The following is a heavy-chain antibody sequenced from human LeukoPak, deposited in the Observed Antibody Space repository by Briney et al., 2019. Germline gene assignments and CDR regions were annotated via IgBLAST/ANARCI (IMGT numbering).Heavy chain of an antibody. CDR3: AKDADNGKYGVDY. J-gene: IGHJ4*02. CDR2: ISARDGRT. CDR1: GFTFCNYA. V-gene: IGHV3-23*01. Sequence: GRSLRLSCAASGFTFCNYAMSWVCQGPGKGLQWVSTISARDGRTYYADSVKGRFTIYRDNSKTTLYLQMYSLRTDGTAVYYCAKDADNGKYGVDYWGQGTLVTVSS. D-gene: IGHD4-17*01.